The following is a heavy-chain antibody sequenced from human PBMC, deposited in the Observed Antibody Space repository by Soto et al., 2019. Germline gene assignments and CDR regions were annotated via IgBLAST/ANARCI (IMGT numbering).Heavy chain of an antibody. CDR2: INPNSGGT. J-gene: IGHJ3*02. D-gene: IGHD2-2*01. Sequence: GASVKVSCKASGYTFTGYYMHWVRQAPGQGLEWMGWINPNSGGTNYAQKFQGWVTMTRDTSISTAYMELSRLRSDDTAVYYCAREVGYCSSTSCTDAFDIWGQGTMVT. CDR3: AREVGYCSSTSCTDAFDI. CDR1: GYTFTGYY. V-gene: IGHV1-2*04.